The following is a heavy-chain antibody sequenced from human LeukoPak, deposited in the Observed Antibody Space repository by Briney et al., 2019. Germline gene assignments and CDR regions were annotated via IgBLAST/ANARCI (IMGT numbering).Heavy chain of an antibody. J-gene: IGHJ4*02. V-gene: IGHV3-23*01. Sequence: GGSLRLSCAASGFTFSSYAMSWVRQAPGKGLEWVSAISGSGGSTYYADSVKGRFTISRDNSKNTLYLQMNSPRAEDTAVYYCAKPPYSYDSSGYLSYWGQGTLVTVSS. CDR2: ISGSGGST. CDR3: AKPPYSYDSSGYLSY. D-gene: IGHD3-22*01. CDR1: GFTFSSYA.